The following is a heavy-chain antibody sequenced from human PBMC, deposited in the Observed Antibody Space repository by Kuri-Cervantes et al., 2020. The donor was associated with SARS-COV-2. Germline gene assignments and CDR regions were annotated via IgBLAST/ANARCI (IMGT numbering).Heavy chain of an antibody. CDR1: GFTFSSYA. Sequence: GGSLRLSCAASGFTFSSYAMHWVRQAPGKGLEYVSAISSNGGSTYYANSVKGRFTISRDNSKNTLYLQMNSLRAEDTAVYYRARDYGPDNWFDPWGQGTLVTVSS. D-gene: IGHD3-10*01. CDR2: ISSNGGST. CDR3: ARDYGPDNWFDP. V-gene: IGHV3-64*01. J-gene: IGHJ5*02.